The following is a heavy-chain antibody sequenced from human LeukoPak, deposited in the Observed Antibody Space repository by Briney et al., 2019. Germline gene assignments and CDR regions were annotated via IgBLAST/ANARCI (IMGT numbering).Heavy chain of an antibody. J-gene: IGHJ4*02. V-gene: IGHV3-21*01. CDR3: AREGLRFLEWSRGTLDY. Sequence: PGGSLRLSCAASGFTFSSYSMNWVRQAPGKGLEWVSSISSSSSYIYYADSVKGRFTISRDNAKNSLYLQMNSLRAEDTAVYYCAREGLRFLEWSRGTLDYWGQGTLVTVSS. CDR1: GFTFSSYS. CDR2: ISSSSSYI. D-gene: IGHD3-3*01.